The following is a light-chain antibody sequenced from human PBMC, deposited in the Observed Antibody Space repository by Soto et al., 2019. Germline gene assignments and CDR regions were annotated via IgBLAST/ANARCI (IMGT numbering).Light chain of an antibody. J-gene: IGLJ1*01. Sequence: QSVLTQSTSVSGSPGQSITISCTGTSSDVGNYNYVSWYQQHPGEVPKLIIFNVNNRPSGVSNRFSGSKSGNTASLTISGLQAEDEADYYCNSFTSSTTSVFGTGTKLTVL. CDR3: NSFTSSTTSV. CDR1: SSDVGNYNY. V-gene: IGLV2-14*01. CDR2: NVN.